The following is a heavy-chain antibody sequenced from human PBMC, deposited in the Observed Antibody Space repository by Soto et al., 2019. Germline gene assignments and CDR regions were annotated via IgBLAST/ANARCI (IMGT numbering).Heavy chain of an antibody. J-gene: IGHJ6*02. CDR2: IYYSGST. CDR3: ASATSYYYYGMDV. CDR1: GGSISSGGYY. Sequence: SETLSLTCTVSGGSISSGGYYWSWIRQHPGKGLEWIGYIYYSGSTYYNPSLKSRVTISVDTSKNQFSLKLSSATAADTAVYYCASATSYYYYGMDVWGQGTTVTVSS. V-gene: IGHV4-31*03.